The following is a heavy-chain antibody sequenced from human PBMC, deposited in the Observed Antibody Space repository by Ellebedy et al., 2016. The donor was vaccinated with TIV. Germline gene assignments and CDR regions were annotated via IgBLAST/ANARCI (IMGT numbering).Heavy chain of an antibody. CDR1: GYTFTAFH. V-gene: IGHV1-2*02. CDR3: ATHYDIPS. D-gene: IGHD3-9*01. Sequence: ASVKVSRKTSGYTFTAFHIHWVRQAPGQGLEWMGWVYPNSGDTNYAQKFQGRVTFTRDTSTRTVYMEMTSLRSDDTAVYYCATHYDIPSWGRGTLVTVSS. J-gene: IGHJ5*01. CDR2: VYPNSGDT.